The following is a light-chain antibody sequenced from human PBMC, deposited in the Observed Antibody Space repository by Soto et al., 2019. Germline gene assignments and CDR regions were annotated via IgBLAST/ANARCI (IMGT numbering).Light chain of an antibody. Sequence: EIVLTRSPDTLSLSPGEGATLSCWASQSVTSNYLAWYQQKPGQAPRLLIYGASRRAPGIPDRFSGSGSGTAFTLTIIRLEPDDFVVYYCHQYASSPQTFGQGTKVDIK. CDR3: HQYASSPQT. J-gene: IGKJ1*01. CDR2: GAS. V-gene: IGKV3-20*01. CDR1: QSVTSNY.